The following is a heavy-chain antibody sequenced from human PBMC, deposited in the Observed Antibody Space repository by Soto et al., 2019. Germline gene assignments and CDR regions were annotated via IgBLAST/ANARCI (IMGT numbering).Heavy chain of an antibody. CDR1: GYSFTSYW. CDR3: ERQRGYSGYDTGYGMDV. D-gene: IGHD5-12*01. V-gene: IGHV5-51*01. J-gene: IGHJ6*01. CDR2: IYPGDSDT. Sequence: PGESLKISCKGSGYSFTSYWIGWVRQMPGKGLEWMGIIYPGDSDTRYSPSFQGQVTISADKSISTAYLQWSSLKASDTAMYYCERQRGYSGYDTGYGMDVWGQGTTVTVS.